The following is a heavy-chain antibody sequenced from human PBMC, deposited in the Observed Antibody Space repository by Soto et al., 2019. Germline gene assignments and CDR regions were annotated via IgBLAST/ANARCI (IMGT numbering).Heavy chain of an antibody. CDR1: GYTFTSYG. CDR3: ARAYSSSWYGEEGWFDP. Sequence: QVQLVQSGAEVKKPGASVKVSCKASGYTFTSYGISWVRQAPGQGLEWMGWISAYNGNTNYAQKLQGRVTMTTDTSASTASMELRSLRSDDTAVYYCARAYSSSWYGEEGWFDPWGQGTLVTVSS. J-gene: IGHJ5*02. D-gene: IGHD6-13*01. V-gene: IGHV1-18*01. CDR2: ISAYNGNT.